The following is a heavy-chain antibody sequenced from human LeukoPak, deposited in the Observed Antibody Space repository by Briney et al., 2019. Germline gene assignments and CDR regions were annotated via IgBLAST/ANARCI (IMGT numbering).Heavy chain of an antibody. V-gene: IGHV1-18*01. CDR1: GYTFTSYG. D-gene: IGHD2-2*02. CDR3: ARDSTYCSSTSCYTYNWFDP. CDR2: FSAFIGNT. Sequence: GASVKVSCKDSGYTFTSYGISWVRQATGQGLVLIACFSAFIGNTNYAQKLQGRVTMTTDTSTSTAYMELRSLRSDDTAVYYCARDSTYCSSTSCYTYNWFDPWGQGTLVTVSS. J-gene: IGHJ5*02.